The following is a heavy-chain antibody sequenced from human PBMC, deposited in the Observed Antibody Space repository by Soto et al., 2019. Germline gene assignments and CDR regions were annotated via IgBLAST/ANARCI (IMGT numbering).Heavy chain of an antibody. V-gene: IGHV3-23*01. Sequence: EVQLLESGGGLVQPGGSLRLSCGASGFTFSSYAMSWVRQAPGKGLEWVSAISGSGGSTYYADSVKGRFTISRDNSKNTLYLQMNRLRGEDTAVYYCAKDGEYDYIWGSYRYTSDAFDIWGQGTMVTVSS. J-gene: IGHJ3*02. CDR1: GFTFSSYA. CDR2: ISGSGGST. D-gene: IGHD3-16*02. CDR3: AKDGEYDYIWGSYRYTSDAFDI.